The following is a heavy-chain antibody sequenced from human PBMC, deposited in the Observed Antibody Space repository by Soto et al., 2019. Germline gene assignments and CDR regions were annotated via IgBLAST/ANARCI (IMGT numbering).Heavy chain of an antibody. D-gene: IGHD5-12*01. Sequence: QVQLVQSGAEVKKPGSSVKVSCKASGGTFSSYAISWVRQAPGQGLEWMGGIIPIFGTANYAQKFQGRVTITADESTSTAYMELSSLISEDTAVYYCASTGRRWLQLLLFDYWGQGTLVTVSS. CDR3: ASTGRRWLQLLLFDY. V-gene: IGHV1-69*12. CDR2: IIPIFGTA. CDR1: GGTFSSYA. J-gene: IGHJ4*02.